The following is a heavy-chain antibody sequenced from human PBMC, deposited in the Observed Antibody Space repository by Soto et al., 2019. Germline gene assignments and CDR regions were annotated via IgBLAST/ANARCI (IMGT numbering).Heavy chain of an antibody. J-gene: IGHJ4*02. CDR3: ARELKIFGVVILDY. Sequence: QVQLVESGGGVVQPGRSLRLSCAASGFTFSSYGMHWVRQAPGKGLEWVAVIWYDGSNKYYADSVKGRFTISRDNSKNTLYLQMNSLRAEDTAVYYCARELKIFGVVILDYWGQGTLVTVSS. V-gene: IGHV3-33*01. CDR2: IWYDGSNK. D-gene: IGHD3-3*01. CDR1: GFTFSSYG.